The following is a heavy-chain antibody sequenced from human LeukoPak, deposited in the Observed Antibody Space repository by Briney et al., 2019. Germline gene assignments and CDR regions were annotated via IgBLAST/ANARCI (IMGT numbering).Heavy chain of an antibody. D-gene: IGHD2-15*01. CDR3: ARAIVVVVAATPVLNWFDP. CDR2: IIPIFGTA. CDR1: GYTFTGYY. Sequence: SVKASCKASGYTFTGYYMHWVRQAPGQGLEWMGRIIPIFGTANYAQKFQGRVTITADESTSTAYMELSSLRSEDTAVYYCARAIVVVVAATPVLNWFDPWGQGTLVTVSS. V-gene: IGHV1-69*13. J-gene: IGHJ5*02.